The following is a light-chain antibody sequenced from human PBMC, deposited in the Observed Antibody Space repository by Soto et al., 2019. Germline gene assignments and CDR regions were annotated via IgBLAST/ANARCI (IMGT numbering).Light chain of an antibody. Sequence: DIQLTQSPSSLSASVGDRVSISCRASQSISNYLNWYQQKPGKAPKVLIFAASRLQSGVPSRFSGSGSGTDFTLTISSLQPEDFATYYCQQYKSYWTFGQGTKVDIK. CDR3: QQYKSYWT. CDR1: QSISNY. V-gene: IGKV1-39*01. J-gene: IGKJ1*01. CDR2: AAS.